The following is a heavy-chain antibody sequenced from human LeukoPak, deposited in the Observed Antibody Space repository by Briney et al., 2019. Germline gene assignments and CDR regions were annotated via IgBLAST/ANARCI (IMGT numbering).Heavy chain of an antibody. CDR2: ISSSSSYI. CDR3: ARELNYYDSSGYYAFDI. Sequence: GGSLRLSCAASGFTFSSYSMNWVRQAPGKGLEWVSSISSSSSYIYYADSVKGRFTISRDNAKNSLYLQMNSLRAEDTAVYYCARELNYYDSSGYYAFDIWGQGTMVTVSS. CDR1: GFTFSSYS. V-gene: IGHV3-21*01. D-gene: IGHD3-22*01. J-gene: IGHJ3*02.